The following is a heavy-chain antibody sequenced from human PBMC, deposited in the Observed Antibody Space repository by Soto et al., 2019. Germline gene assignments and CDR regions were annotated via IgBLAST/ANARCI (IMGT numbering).Heavy chain of an antibody. CDR3: AREGGDDVECFDP. J-gene: IGHJ5*02. CDR1: GGSISSGGYY. V-gene: IGHV4-31*03. D-gene: IGHD4-17*01. CDR2: IYYSGST. Sequence: QVQLQESGPGLVKPPQTLSLTCTVSGGSISSGGYYWSWIRQHPGKGLEWIVYIYYSGSTYYNPPLKSRVTISVDTSKNQCSLKLSSVNAADTAVYYCAREGGDDVECFDPWGQGTLVTVSS.